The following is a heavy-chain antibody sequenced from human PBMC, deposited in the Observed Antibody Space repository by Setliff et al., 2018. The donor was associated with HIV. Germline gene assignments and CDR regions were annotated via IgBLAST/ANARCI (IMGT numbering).Heavy chain of an antibody. V-gene: IGHV4-38-2*01. Sequence: PSETLSLTCAVSGYSISSGHYWGWIRQPPGKGLEWIGSIDHSGTTYYNPSLKSRVTISVGTSKNQFSLRLSSVTAADTAVYYCARTVEGLCEFDYWGQGTLVTVSS. D-gene: IGHD6-19*01. CDR1: GYSISSGHY. CDR2: IDHSGTT. CDR3: ARTVEGLCEFDY. J-gene: IGHJ4*02.